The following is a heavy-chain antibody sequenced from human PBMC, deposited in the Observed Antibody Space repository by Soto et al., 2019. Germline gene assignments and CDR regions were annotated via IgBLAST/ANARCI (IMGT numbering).Heavy chain of an antibody. CDR3: AKGSEVARQELNY. CDR1: GFTFSNFG. J-gene: IGHJ4*02. CDR2: ISSDGSDK. Sequence: QVQLVESGGGVVQPGRSLRLSCAASGFTFSNFGMHWVRQAPGKGLEWVAVISSDGSDKYYSDSVKGRFTISRDNSKNTLFLKMNSLRVEERAVYYCAKGSEVARQELNYWGQGTLVTVSS. D-gene: IGHD2-15*01. V-gene: IGHV3-30*18.